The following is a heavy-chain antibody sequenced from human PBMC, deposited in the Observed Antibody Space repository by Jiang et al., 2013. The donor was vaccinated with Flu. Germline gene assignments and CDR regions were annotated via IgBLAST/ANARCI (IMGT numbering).Heavy chain of an antibody. Sequence: QLLESGGGVVQPGGSLRLSCAASGFTFSSYGMHWVRQAPGKGLEWVAFIRYDGSNKYYADSVKGRFTISRDNSKNTLYLQMNSLRAEDTAVYYCALGGIYYFDYWGQGTLVTVSS. CDR1: GFTFSSYG. J-gene: IGHJ4*02. D-gene: IGHD1-14*01. CDR3: ALGGIYYFDY. V-gene: IGHV3-30*02. CDR2: IRYDGSNK.